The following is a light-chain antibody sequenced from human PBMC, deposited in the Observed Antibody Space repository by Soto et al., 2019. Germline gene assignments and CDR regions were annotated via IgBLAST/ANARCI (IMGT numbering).Light chain of an antibody. Sequence: QSVLTQPRSVSGSPGQSVTISCTGTSSDVGTYDFVSWYQQHPGKAPRLMIFDVSERPSGVPDRFSGSKSGNTASLTISGLQAEDEADYYCCLYAVTFYVFGTGPKVTV. CDR3: CLYAVTFYV. V-gene: IGLV2-11*01. J-gene: IGLJ1*01. CDR1: SSDVGTYDF. CDR2: DVS.